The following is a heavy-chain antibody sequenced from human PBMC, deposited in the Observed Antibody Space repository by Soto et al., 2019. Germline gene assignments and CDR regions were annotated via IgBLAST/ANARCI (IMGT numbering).Heavy chain of an antibody. J-gene: IGHJ4*02. CDR1: GGSVSSGSYY. V-gene: IGHV4-61*01. CDR3: ARTMVGARAGYFDY. D-gene: IGHD1-26*01. Sequence: SETLSLTCTVSGGSVSSGSYYWSWIRQPPGKGLEWIGYIYYSGSTNYNPSLKSRVTISVDTSKNQFSLKLSSVTAADTAVYYCARTMVGARAGYFDYWGRGPLVTVSS. CDR2: IYYSGST.